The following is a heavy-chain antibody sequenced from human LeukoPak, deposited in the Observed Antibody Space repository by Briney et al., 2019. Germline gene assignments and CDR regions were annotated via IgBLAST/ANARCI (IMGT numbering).Heavy chain of an antibody. CDR1: GFIFRHDY. CDR2: IREDGSDD. Sequence: GGSLRLSCAASGFIFRHDYMNWVRLAPGKGLAWVANIREDGSDDTYEASVKGRFTNSRDNARNSLFLQMNSLRAEDTAVYYCARGDGYSFGFWGQGTPVTVSS. J-gene: IGHJ4*02. V-gene: IGHV3-7*03. CDR3: ARGDGYSFGF.